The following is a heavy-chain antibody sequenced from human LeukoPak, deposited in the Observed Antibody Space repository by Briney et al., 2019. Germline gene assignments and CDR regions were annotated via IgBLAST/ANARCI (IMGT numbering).Heavy chain of an antibody. D-gene: IGHD3-10*01. V-gene: IGHV3-15*01. CDR3: ITDYGSGSFD. CDR2: IKGKTDGGTT. CDR1: RFTFSNAW. Sequence: GGSLRLACAASRFTFSNAWMSWVRQAPGKVLEWVGRIKGKTDGGTTDYAAPVKGRFTISRDDSKNTLYLQMNSLKTEDTAVYYCITDYGSGSFDWGQGTLVTVSS. J-gene: IGHJ4*02.